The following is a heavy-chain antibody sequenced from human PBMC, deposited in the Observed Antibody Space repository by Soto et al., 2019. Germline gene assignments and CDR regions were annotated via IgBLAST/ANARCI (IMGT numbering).Heavy chain of an antibody. D-gene: IGHD6-13*01. CDR1: GYTLTELS. J-gene: IGHJ3*02. Sequence: ASVKVSCKVSGYTLTELSMHWVRQAPGKGLEWMGGFDPEDGETIYAQKFQGRVTMTEDTSTDTAYMELSSLRSEDTAVYYCATGTYLPGIAAAGPDAFDIWGQGTMVTVSS. V-gene: IGHV1-24*01. CDR3: ATGTYLPGIAAAGPDAFDI. CDR2: FDPEDGET.